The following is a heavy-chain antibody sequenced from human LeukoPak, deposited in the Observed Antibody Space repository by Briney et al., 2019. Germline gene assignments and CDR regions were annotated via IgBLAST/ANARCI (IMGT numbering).Heavy chain of an antibody. CDR2: ISASGGST. Sequence: GGSLRLSCAASGFTFSTYAMSWVRQAPGRGLEWVSAISASGGSTYYADSVKGRFTVSRDNSKNTLYLEMNGLRAEDTAVYYCAREEDVVAPISRPFEYWGQGSLVTVSS. J-gene: IGHJ4*02. CDR3: AREEDVVAPISRPFEY. V-gene: IGHV3-23*01. D-gene: IGHD2-15*01. CDR1: GFTFSTYA.